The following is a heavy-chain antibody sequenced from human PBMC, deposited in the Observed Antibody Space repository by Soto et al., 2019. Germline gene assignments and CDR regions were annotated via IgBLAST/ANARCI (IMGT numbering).Heavy chain of an antibody. Sequence: SVKVSCKASGGTFSSYAISWVRQAPGQGLEWMGGIIPIFGTADYAQKFQGRVTITADESTSTAYMELSSLRSEDTAVYYCARRIWEEYSGYDGDNWFDPWGQGTLVTVSS. CDR2: IIPIFGTA. J-gene: IGHJ5*02. D-gene: IGHD5-12*01. V-gene: IGHV1-69*13. CDR1: GGTFSSYA. CDR3: ARRIWEEYSGYDGDNWFDP.